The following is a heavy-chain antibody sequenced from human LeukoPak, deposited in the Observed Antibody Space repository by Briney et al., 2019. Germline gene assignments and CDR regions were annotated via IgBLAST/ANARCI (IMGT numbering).Heavy chain of an antibody. CDR2: ISYDGSNK. CDR1: GFTSSSYG. CDR3: AKDRHLRGSGSRYYFDY. V-gene: IGHV3-30*18. Sequence: GGSLRLSCAASGFTSSSYGMHWVRQAPGKGLEWVAVISYDGSNKYYADSVKGRFTISRDNSKNTLYLQMNSLRAEDTAVYYCAKDRHLRGSGSRYYFDYWGQGALVTVS. D-gene: IGHD1-26*01. J-gene: IGHJ4*02.